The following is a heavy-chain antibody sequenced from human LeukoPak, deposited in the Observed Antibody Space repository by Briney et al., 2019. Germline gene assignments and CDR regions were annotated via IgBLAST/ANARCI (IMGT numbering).Heavy chain of an antibody. J-gene: IGHJ6*02. D-gene: IGHD2-2*01. CDR3: ARDIIVVVPAANPTAANTYYYYGMDV. V-gene: IGHV3-30*04. CDR1: GFTFSSFA. Sequence: GRSLRLSCAASGFTFSSFAMHWVRQAPGKGLEWVAVISYDGSNEYYPDSVKGRFTISRDNSKNSLYLQMNSLRDEDTAVYYCARDIIVVVPAANPTAANTYYYYGMDVWGQGTTVTVSS. CDR2: ISYDGSNE.